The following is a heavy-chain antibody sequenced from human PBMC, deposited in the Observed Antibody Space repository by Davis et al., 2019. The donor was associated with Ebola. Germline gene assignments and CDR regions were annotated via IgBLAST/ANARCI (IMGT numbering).Heavy chain of an antibody. Sequence: PVKVSCKASGGTFSSYAISWVRQAPGQGLEWMGGIIPILGIANYAQKFQGRVTITADESTSTAYMELSSLRSEDTAVYYCARDSSHVAGREPLDYWGQGTLVTVSS. CDR2: IIPILGIA. D-gene: IGHD1-14*01. J-gene: IGHJ4*02. CDR1: GGTFSSYA. V-gene: IGHV1-69*10. CDR3: ARDSSHVAGREPLDY.